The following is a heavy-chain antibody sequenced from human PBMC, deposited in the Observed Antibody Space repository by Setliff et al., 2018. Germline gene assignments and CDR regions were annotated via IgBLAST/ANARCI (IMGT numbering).Heavy chain of an antibody. J-gene: IGHJ4*02. CDR2: IWDDGGNK. CDR1: GFTFSTYR. Sequence: PGGSLRLSCAASGFTFSTYRMHWVRQAPGKGLEWVAVIWDDGGNKYHADSVKGRFTISRDNSKNTMYLQMNSLRPEGTAVYYCARDLRGILSLHDSDYWGQGTLVTVSS. V-gene: IGHV3-33*08. D-gene: IGHD3-16*01. CDR3: ARDLRGILSLHDSDY.